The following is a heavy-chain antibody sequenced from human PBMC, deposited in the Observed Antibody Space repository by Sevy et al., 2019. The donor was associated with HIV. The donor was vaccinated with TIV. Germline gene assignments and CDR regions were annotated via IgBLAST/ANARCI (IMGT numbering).Heavy chain of an antibody. D-gene: IGHD6-6*01. V-gene: IGHV1-69*13. CDR2: IIPIFGTP. J-gene: IGHJ6*02. CDR1: GGTFSSYA. Sequence: ASVKVSCKASGGTFSSYAISWVRQAPGQGLEWMGGIIPIFGTPNYAQKFQGRVTITADESTSTAYMELSSLRSEDTAVYYCASEYSSSSPTYYYGMDVWGQGTTVTVSS. CDR3: ASEYSSSSPTYYYGMDV.